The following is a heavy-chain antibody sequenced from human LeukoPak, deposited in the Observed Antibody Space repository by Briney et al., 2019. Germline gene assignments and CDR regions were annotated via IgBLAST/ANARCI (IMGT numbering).Heavy chain of an antibody. J-gene: IGHJ4*02. CDR1: GGSFRGYY. CDR3: ARGGRYSSGWYRGWDY. V-gene: IGHV4-34*01. D-gene: IGHD6-19*01. CDR2: INHSGST. Sequence: PSETLSLTCAVYGGSFRGYYWSWIRQPPGKGLEWIGEINHSGSTNYNPSLKSRVTISVDTSKNQFSLKLSSVTAADTAVYYCARGGRYSSGWYRGWDYWGQGTLVTVSS.